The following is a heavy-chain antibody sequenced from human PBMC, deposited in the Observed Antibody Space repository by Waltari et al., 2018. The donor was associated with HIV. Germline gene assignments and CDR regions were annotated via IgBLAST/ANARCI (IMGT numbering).Heavy chain of an antibody. D-gene: IGHD2-2*01. Sequence: VQLVESGGGLIQPGGSLSLSCAASGFSVSDNYMSWVRQAPGKRPEWFSVVYRGGSTDYADSVRGRFTTSRDESKNMLYLQMNSLRAEDTAVYYCARALTRGLWDSWGQGTLVSVSS. CDR1: GFSVSDNY. V-gene: IGHV3-53*01. J-gene: IGHJ4*02. CDR2: VYRGGST. CDR3: ARALTRGLWDS.